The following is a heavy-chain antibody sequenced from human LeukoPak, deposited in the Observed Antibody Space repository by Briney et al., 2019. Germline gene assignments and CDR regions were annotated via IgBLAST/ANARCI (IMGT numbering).Heavy chain of an antibody. D-gene: IGHD2/OR15-2a*01. CDR2: ISAYNGNT. CDR1: GYTFTSYG. Sequence: ASVKVSCKASGYTFTSYGISWVRQAPGQGLEWMGWISAYNGNTNYAQKLQGRVTMTTDTSTSTAYMELRSLRSDDTAVYYCARDRTTISYYYYMDVWGKGTTVTVSS. V-gene: IGHV1-18*01. J-gene: IGHJ6*03. CDR3: ARDRTTISYYYYMDV.